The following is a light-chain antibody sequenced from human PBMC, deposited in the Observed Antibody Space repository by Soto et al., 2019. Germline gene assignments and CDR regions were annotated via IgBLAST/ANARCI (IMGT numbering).Light chain of an antibody. J-gene: IGKJ3*01. V-gene: IGKV3-11*01. CDR3: QQRSNWPPVFT. CDR1: QSVSSY. Sequence: EIVLTQSPATLSLSPGERATLSCRASQSVSSYLAWYQQKPGQAPRLLIYDASSRATGIPARFSGSGCGTDFTLTISSLEPEDFAVYYCQQRSNWPPVFTFGPGTKVDIK. CDR2: DAS.